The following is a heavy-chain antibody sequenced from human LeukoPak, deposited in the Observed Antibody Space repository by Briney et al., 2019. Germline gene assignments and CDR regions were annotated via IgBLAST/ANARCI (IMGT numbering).Heavy chain of an antibody. J-gene: IGHJ4*02. Sequence: ETLSLTCTVSGGSVSSGSYYWSWIRQPPGKGLEWIGEINHSGSTNYNPSLKSRVTISVDTSKNQFSLKLSSVTAADTAVYYCASGRAAAFDYWGQGTLVTVSS. CDR2: INHSGST. D-gene: IGHD6-13*01. CDR3: ASGRAAAFDY. V-gene: IGHV4-39*07. CDR1: GGSVSSGSYY.